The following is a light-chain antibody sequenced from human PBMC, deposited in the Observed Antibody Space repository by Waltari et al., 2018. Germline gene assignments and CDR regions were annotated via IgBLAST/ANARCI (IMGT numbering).Light chain of an antibody. CDR3: CSYASGSTFV. Sequence: QSALTQPASVSGSPGPSIPISCPGTSSDVGNYTLVSWYQQHAGEAPKLMIYEVTKRPSGVSNRFSGSKSGNTASLTISGLQAEDEADYYCCSYASGSTFVFGGGTKLTVL. V-gene: IGLV2-23*02. CDR2: EVT. J-gene: IGLJ2*01. CDR1: SSDVGNYTL.